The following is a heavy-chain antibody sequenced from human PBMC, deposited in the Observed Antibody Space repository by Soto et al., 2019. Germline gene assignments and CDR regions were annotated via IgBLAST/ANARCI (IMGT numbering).Heavy chain of an antibody. CDR2: INPSGGST. CDR3: ARDDYGGNAGDAFDI. J-gene: IGHJ3*02. D-gene: IGHD4-17*01. Sequence: GASVKVSCKASGYTFTSYYMHWVQQAPGQGLEWMGIINPSGGSTRYAQKFQGRATMTRDTSTSTVYMELSSLRSEDTAVYYCARDDYGGNAGDAFDIWGQGTMVTV. V-gene: IGHV1-46*01. CDR1: GYTFTSYY.